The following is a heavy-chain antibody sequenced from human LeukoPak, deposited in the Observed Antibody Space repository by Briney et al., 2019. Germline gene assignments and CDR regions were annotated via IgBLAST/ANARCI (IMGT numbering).Heavy chain of an antibody. V-gene: IGHV4-59*01. D-gene: IGHD1-20*01. CDR3: ARGGVNWTFDY. CDR1: GASISNYY. CDR2: IYYSGST. Sequence: SETLSLTCSVSGASISNYYWSWIRQPPGKGLEWIGYIYYSGSTNYNPSLKSRVTISVDTSKNQFSLNLSSVTAADTAVYYCARGGVNWTFDYWGQGTLVTVSS. J-gene: IGHJ4*02.